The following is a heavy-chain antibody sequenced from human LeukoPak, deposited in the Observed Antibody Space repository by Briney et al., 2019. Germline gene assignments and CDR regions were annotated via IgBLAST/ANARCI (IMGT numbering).Heavy chain of an antibody. CDR3: ARGGAANYYYYYGMDV. Sequence: KPSETLSLTCTVSGGSISSGGYYWSWIRQHPGKGLEWIGYIYYSGSTYYNPSLKSRVTISVDTSKNQFSLKLSSVTAADTAVYYCARGGAANYYYYYGMDVWGQGTTVTVSS. CDR1: GGSISSGGYY. V-gene: IGHV4-31*03. CDR2: IYYSGST. D-gene: IGHD6-25*01. J-gene: IGHJ6*02.